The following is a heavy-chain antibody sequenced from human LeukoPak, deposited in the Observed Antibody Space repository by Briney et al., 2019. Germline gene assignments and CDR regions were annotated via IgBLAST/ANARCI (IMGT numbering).Heavy chain of an antibody. J-gene: IGHJ6*02. D-gene: IGHD6-13*01. Sequence: ASVKVSCKASGYTFTSYDINWVRQATGQGLEWMGWINPNSGGTNYAQKFQGRVTMTRDTSISTAYMELSRLRSDDTAVYYCATHTAAGYYYYGMDVWGQGTTVTVSS. CDR2: INPNSGGT. V-gene: IGHV1-2*02. CDR3: ATHTAAGYYYYGMDV. CDR1: GYTFTSYD.